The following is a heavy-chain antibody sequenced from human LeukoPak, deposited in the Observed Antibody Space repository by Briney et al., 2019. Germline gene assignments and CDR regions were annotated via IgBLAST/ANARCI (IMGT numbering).Heavy chain of an antibody. V-gene: IGHV3-30-3*01. CDR1: GFTFSSYA. CDR3: ARDSVPLIVATNLDY. J-gene: IGHJ4*02. Sequence: GGSLRLSCAASGFTFSSYAMHWVRQAPGKGLEWVAVISYDGSNKYYADSVKGRFTISRDSSKNTLYLQMNSLRAEDTAVYYCARDSVPLIVATNLDYWGQGTLVTVSS. CDR2: ISYDGSNK. D-gene: IGHD5-12*01.